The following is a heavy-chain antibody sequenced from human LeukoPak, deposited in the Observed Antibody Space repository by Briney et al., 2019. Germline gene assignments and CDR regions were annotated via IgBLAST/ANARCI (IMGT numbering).Heavy chain of an antibody. Sequence: GGSLRLSCSASGFTSSSYSMHWVRQPQGKGLEYVSAINNNGGSTYYADSVKGRFIISRDNSKNTLYLQMSSLRPEDTAVYFCVKVVCGYDYWGQGTLVTVSS. CDR2: INNNGGST. J-gene: IGHJ4*02. CDR1: GFTSSSYS. D-gene: IGHD3-22*01. V-gene: IGHV3-64D*06. CDR3: VKVVCGYDY.